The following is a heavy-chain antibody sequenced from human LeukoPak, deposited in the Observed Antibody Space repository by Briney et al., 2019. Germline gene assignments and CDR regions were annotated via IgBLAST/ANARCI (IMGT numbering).Heavy chain of an antibody. V-gene: IGHV4-59*08. CDR1: SGFISRCY. CDR2: IYYSWCT. J-gene: IGHJ3*02. CDR3: AGARLWFGELLTRAGGGGAFDI. D-gene: IGHD3-10*01. Sequence: PSETLSLMRTVCSGFISRCYWSWIRQPPGKGLEWIGYIYYSWCTNPNPSFRNRVTKSAEPSKNQFSLKLSSVTPGDTAVYYCAGARLWFGELLTRAGGGGAFDIWGQGTMVTL.